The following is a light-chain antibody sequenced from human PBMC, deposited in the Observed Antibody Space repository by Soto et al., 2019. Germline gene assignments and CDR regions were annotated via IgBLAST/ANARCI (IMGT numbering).Light chain of an antibody. CDR1: SGYSNYK. CDR2: VGTGGIVG. CDR3: AADHCSGSNFVNV. J-gene: IGLJ1*01. Sequence: QSVLTQPPSASASLGASVTLTCTLSSGYSNYKVDWYQQRPGKGPRFVMRVGTGGIVGSKGDGIPDRFSVLGSGLNRYLTIKNIQEEDESDYHCAADHCSGSNFVNVFGTGTKLTVL. V-gene: IGLV9-49*01.